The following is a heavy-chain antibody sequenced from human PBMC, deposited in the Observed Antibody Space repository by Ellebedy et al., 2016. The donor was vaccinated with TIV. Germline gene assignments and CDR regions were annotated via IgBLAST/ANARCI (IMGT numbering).Heavy chain of an antibody. J-gene: IGHJ3*02. CDR1: GYTFTGYY. CDR2: INPNSGGT. V-gene: IGHV1-2*02. CDR3: ARTLMVYATNDAFDI. Sequence: ASVKVSCXASGYTFTGYYMHWVRQAPGQGLEWMGWINPNSGGTNYAQKFQGRVTMTRDTSISTAYMELSRLRSDDTAVYYCARTLMVYATNDAFDIWGQGTMVTVSS. D-gene: IGHD2-8*01.